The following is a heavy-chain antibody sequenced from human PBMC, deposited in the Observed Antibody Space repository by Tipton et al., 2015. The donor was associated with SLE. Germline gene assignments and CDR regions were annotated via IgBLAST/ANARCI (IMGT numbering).Heavy chain of an antibody. Sequence: LRLSCTVSGGSISSGGYYWSWIRQHPGKGLEWIGYIYYSGSTYYNPSLKSRVTISVDTSKNQFSLKLSSVTAADTAVYYCARAASGCSSTSCPFDYWGQGTLVTVSS. CDR1: GGSISSGGYY. CDR2: IYYSGST. J-gene: IGHJ4*02. V-gene: IGHV4-31*03. D-gene: IGHD2-2*01. CDR3: ARAASGCSSTSCPFDY.